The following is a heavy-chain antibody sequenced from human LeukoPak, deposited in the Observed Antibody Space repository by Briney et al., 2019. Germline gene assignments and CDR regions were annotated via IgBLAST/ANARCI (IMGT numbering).Heavy chain of an antibody. J-gene: IGHJ4*02. Sequence: ASVKVSCKASGGTFSSYAISWVRQAPGQGLEWMGGIIPIFGTANYAQKFQGRVTITADESTSTAYMGLSSLRSEDTAVYYCARADSSSWDFDYWGQGTLVTVSS. CDR2: IIPIFGTA. CDR1: GGTFSSYA. D-gene: IGHD6-13*01. V-gene: IGHV1-69*13. CDR3: ARADSSSWDFDY.